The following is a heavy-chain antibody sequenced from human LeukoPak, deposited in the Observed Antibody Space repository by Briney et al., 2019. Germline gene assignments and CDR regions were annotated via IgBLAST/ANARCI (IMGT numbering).Heavy chain of an antibody. CDR3: TKRVKYGGTWDHFAD. V-gene: IGHV3-23*01. CDR2: ANADGGNT. Sequence: GGSLRLSCAASGFTFDNYRMSWVRQAPGKGLERVSTANADGGNTYYADSVKGRFTISRDNSKSTLILQMNSLRVEDTALYYCTKRVKYGGTWDHFADWGQGTLVTVSS. J-gene: IGHJ4*02. CDR1: GFTFDNYR. D-gene: IGHD1-26*01.